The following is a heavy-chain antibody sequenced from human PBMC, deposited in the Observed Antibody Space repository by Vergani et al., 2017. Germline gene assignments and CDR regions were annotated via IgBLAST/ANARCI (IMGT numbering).Heavy chain of an antibody. CDR2: ISGSGGST. CDR3: AKDRSPMTLRFWADY. Sequence: EVQLVESGGGLVQPGGSLRLSCAASGFTFSSYSMNWVRQAPGKGLEWVSAISGSGGSTYYADSVKGRFTISRDNSKNTLYLQMNSLRAEDTAVYYCAKDRSPMTLRFWADYWGQGTLVTVSS. J-gene: IGHJ4*02. CDR1: GFTFSSYS. V-gene: IGHV3-23*04. D-gene: IGHD3-3*01.